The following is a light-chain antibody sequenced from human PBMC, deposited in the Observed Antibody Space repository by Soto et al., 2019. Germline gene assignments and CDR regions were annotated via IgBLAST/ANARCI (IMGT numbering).Light chain of an antibody. CDR3: QQRSKWPVT. CDR2: GAS. CDR1: QGVSIY. Sequence: IQLTQSPSSLSASVGDRVTITCRASQGVSIYLAWYQQKLGKAPKVLIYGASTLQAGVPSRFSGSGSVPDFTLTISSLEAEDFALYYCQQRSKWPVTFGGGTKVDIK. J-gene: IGKJ4*01. V-gene: IGKV1-9*01.